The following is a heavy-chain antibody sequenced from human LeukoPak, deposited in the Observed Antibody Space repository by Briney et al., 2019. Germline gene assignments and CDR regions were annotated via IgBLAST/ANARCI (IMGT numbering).Heavy chain of an antibody. J-gene: IGHJ3*02. CDR2: NKDKARGYTT. CDR1: GVTLSDHN. CDR3: ARDGAAGDNSAFDI. Sequence: GGALRLSCAAPGVTLSDHNMGWGRQAPGKGREWVGRNKDKARGYTTEYAASVQGRFTISRDDSKTLVYLQMNSLKTEDTAVYFCARDGAAGDNSAFDIWGQGTVVTVSS. D-gene: IGHD6-25*01. V-gene: IGHV3-72*01.